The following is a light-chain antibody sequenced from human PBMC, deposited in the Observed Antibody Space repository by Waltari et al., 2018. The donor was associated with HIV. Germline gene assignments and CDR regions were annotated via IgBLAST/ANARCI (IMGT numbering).Light chain of an antibody. CDR1: QSVSSH. CDR3: QQYSNWPLIT. V-gene: IGKV3-11*01. CDR2: DAS. J-gene: IGKJ3*01. Sequence: EIVLTQSPATLSLSPGERVTLSCRASQSVSSHLAWYQQKRGQAPRLLISDASKRGTGIPARFSGSGSGTDFTLTIAGLEPEDFAVYYCQQYSNWPLITFGPGTKVDVK.